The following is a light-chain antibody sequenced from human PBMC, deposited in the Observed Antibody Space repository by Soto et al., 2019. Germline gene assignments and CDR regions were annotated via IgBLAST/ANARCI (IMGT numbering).Light chain of an antibody. CDR2: KAS. J-gene: IGKJ5*01. CDR3: QQYNTYST. Sequence: DIQMTQSPSSLSASVGDRVTITCRASQSISSYLNWYQQKPGKAPKLLIYKASNLESGLPSRFTGSGSGTEFTLTISSLQSDDFATYYCQQYNTYSTFGQGTRLEI. V-gene: IGKV1-5*03. CDR1: QSISSY.